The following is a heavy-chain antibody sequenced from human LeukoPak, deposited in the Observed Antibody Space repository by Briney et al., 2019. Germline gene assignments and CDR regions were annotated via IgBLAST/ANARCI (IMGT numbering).Heavy chain of an antibody. V-gene: IGHV4-39*01. D-gene: IGHD2-2*01. CDR3: ARHDGRGGNTMGALGS. CDR2: LYYSRTT. J-gene: IGHJ5*02. Sequence: PSETLSLTCTVSGGSFNSGSHHWGWFRQSPGKGLEWIGSLYYSRTTYYNPSLNSRVTISVVTSKNQFSLQLNSVTAADTAVYYCARHDGRGGNTMGALGSWGQGSLVTVSS. CDR1: GGSFNSGSHH.